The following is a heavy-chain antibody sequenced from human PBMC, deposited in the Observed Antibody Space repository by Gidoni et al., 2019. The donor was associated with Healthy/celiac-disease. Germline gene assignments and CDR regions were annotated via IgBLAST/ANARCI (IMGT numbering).Heavy chain of an antibody. V-gene: IGHV4-34*01. CDR1: VGSFTVFY. D-gene: IGHD2-8*01. Sequence: QFQRQHRGAGRLKPSETLSPPPAVHVGSFTVFYRSWSRQPAGKGLEWNGEINHSGITNYNPSLQRRVTISADTSKNQFSLKLSSVTAAGTGVYYCASGRHRVGIVLMVATQYYFDYWGQGPLVTVSS. CDR2: INHSGIT. CDR3: ASGRHRVGIVLMVATQYYFDY. J-gene: IGHJ4*02.